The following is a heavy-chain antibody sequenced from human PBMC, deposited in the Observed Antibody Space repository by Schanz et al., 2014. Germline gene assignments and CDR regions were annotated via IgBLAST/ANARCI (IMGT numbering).Heavy chain of an antibody. D-gene: IGHD2-21*01. CDR1: GYTFTSYG. J-gene: IGHJ4*02. V-gene: IGHV1-18*01. CDR3: ARDRLECGAECYSVEGFEI. Sequence: QVQLVQSGAEVKKPGASVKVSCKASGYTFTSYGISWVRQAPGQGLEWMGWISPYNGNTNYAQKLQGRVTMTADTSTSTSYMDLRSLRSDDTAVYYCARDRLECGAECYSVEGFEIWGQGTLVIVSS. CDR2: ISPYNGNT.